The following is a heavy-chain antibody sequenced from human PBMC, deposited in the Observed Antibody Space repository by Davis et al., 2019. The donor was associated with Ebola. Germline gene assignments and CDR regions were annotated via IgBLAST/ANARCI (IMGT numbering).Heavy chain of an antibody. V-gene: IGHV3-23*01. Sequence: GESLKISCAASGFTFSSYAMSWVRQAPGKGLEWVSAISGSGGSTYYADSVKGRFTISRDNSKNTLYLQMNSLRAEDTAVYYCAKDPGLRPNYNRYYFDYWGQGTLVTVSS. D-gene: IGHD5-12*01. CDR1: GFTFSSYA. CDR3: AKDPGLRPNYNRYYFDY. J-gene: IGHJ4*02. CDR2: ISGSGGST.